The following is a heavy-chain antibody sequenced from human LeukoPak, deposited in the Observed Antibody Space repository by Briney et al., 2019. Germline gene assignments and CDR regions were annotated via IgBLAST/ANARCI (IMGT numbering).Heavy chain of an antibody. V-gene: IGHV3-53*01. CDR2: IYSGGST. J-gene: IGHJ3*02. D-gene: IGHD4/OR15-4a*01. CDR1: GFTVSSNY. CDR3: ARDGGMPTTYAFDI. Sequence: PGGSLRLSCAASGFTVSSNYMSWVRQAPGEGLEWVSVIYSGGSTYYADSVKSRFTISRDNSKNTLYLQMNSLRAEDTAVYYCARDGGMPTTYAFDIWGQGTMVTVSS.